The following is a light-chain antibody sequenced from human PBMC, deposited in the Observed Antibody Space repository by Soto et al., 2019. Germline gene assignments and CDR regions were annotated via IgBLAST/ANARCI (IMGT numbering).Light chain of an antibody. J-gene: IGLJ3*02. CDR1: SSNIGSNT. CDR2: SNN. Sequence: QSVLTQPPSASGTPGQRVTISCSGSSSNIGSNTVNWYQQLPGTAPKLLIYSNNQRPSGVPERFSGSKSGTSASLAICGGQSEDEAGYHCAAWDARRNGWVFGGGTQLTLL. V-gene: IGLV1-44*01. CDR3: AAWDARRNGWV.